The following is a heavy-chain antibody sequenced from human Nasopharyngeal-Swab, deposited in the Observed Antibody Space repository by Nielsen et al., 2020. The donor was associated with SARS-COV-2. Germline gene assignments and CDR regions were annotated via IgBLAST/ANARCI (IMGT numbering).Heavy chain of an antibody. J-gene: IGHJ3*02. CDR3: ATTGERDGYNGGDAFDI. CDR1: GFTFSSYA. D-gene: IGHD5-24*01. CDR2: ISGSGGST. V-gene: IGHV3-23*01. Sequence: GESLKTSCAASGFTFSSYAMSWVRQAPGKGLEWVSAISGSGGSTYYADSVKGRFTISRDDSKKTLYLQMNSLRAEDTAVYYCATTGERDGYNGGDAFDIWGQGTMVTVSS.